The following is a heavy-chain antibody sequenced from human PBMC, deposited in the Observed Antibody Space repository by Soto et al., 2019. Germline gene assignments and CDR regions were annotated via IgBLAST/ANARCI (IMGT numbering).Heavy chain of an antibody. CDR3: AKDESKAVAESKSDY. CDR2: ISYDGSNK. Sequence: PGGSLRLSCAASGFTFSSYGMHWVRQAPGKGLEWVAVISYDGSNKYYADSVKGRFTISRDNSKNTLYLQMNSLRAEDTAVYYCAKDESKAVAESKSDYWGQGTLVTVSS. V-gene: IGHV3-30*18. CDR1: GFTFSSYG. J-gene: IGHJ4*02. D-gene: IGHD6-19*01.